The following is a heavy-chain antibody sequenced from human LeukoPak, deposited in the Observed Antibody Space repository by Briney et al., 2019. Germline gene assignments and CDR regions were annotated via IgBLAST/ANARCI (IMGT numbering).Heavy chain of an antibody. J-gene: IGHJ4*02. V-gene: IGHV4-38-2*02. CDR1: GYSISSGYY. D-gene: IGHD5-12*01. CDR2: IYHSGST. Sequence: PSETLSLTCTVSGYSISSGYYWGWIRQPPGKGLEWIGNIYHSGSTFYNPSLKSRVTISVDTSKNQFSLKLSSVTAADTAVYYCARGRGEWLRFRPFDYWGQGTLVTVSS. CDR3: ARGRGEWLRFRPFDY.